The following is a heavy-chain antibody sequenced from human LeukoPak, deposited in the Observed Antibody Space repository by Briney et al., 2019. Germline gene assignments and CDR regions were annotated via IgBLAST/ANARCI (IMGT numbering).Heavy chain of an antibody. V-gene: IGHV3-64*01. D-gene: IGHD6-19*01. CDR3: ARDPNHPGYSSGWYY. Sequence: PGGSLRLSCAASGFTFSSYAMHWVRQAPGKGLEYVSAISSNGGSTYYANSVKGRFTISRDNAKNTLYLQMNNLRVEDTAVYFCARDPNHPGYSSGWYYWGLGTLVTVSS. CDR1: GFTFSSYA. J-gene: IGHJ4*02. CDR2: ISSNGGST.